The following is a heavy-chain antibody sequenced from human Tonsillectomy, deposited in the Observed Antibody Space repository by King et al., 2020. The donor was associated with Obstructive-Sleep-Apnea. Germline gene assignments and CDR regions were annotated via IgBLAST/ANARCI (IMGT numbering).Heavy chain of an antibody. D-gene: IGHD4-17*01. CDR3: ARGPTVTTGWFDP. Sequence: VPLQESGPGLVKPSETLSLTCTVSGGSVSGGGYYWSWIRQPPGKVLEWIGFIYYSGSTNYNPSLKSRVTISVDTSKNQLSLKLISVTAADTAVYYCARGPTVTTGWFDPWGQGTLVTVSS. J-gene: IGHJ5*02. V-gene: IGHV4-61*08. CDR1: GGSVSGGGYY. CDR2: IYYSGST.